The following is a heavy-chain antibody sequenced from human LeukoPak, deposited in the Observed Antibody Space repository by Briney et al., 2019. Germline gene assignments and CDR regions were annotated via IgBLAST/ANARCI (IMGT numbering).Heavy chain of an antibody. CDR2: IYSGGST. Sequence: GGSLRLSCAASGFTVSSNYMSWVRQAPGKGLEWVSVIYSGGSTYYADFVKGRFTISRDNSKNTLYLQMNSLRAKDTAVYYCASHYYDSSGYYWNYFDYWGQGTLVTVSS. V-gene: IGHV3-53*01. CDR3: ASHYYDSSGYYWNYFDY. D-gene: IGHD3-22*01. CDR1: GFTVSSNY. J-gene: IGHJ4*02.